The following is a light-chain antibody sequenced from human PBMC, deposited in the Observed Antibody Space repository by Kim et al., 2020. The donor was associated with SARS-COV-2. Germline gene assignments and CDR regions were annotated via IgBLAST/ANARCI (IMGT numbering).Light chain of an antibody. V-gene: IGKV3-11*01. CDR3: QQRANWPPLT. CDR2: DAY. J-gene: IGKJ4*01. CDR1: ETIRTY. Sequence: SPGQRATLSCTASETIRTYLAWYQQTPGQAPRLLIYDAYIRAPGIPARFSGRGSGTDFTLTISSLEPEDFGVYYCQQRANWPPLTFGGGTKVDIK.